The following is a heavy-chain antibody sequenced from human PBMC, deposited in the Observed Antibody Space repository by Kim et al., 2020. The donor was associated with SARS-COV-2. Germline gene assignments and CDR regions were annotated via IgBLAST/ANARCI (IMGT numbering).Heavy chain of an antibody. V-gene: IGHV4-34*01. CDR1: GGSFSGYY. CDR2: INHSGST. J-gene: IGHJ4*02. CDR3: ARDLRSYYGSGSSQAPKYYFDY. D-gene: IGHD3-10*01. Sequence: SETLSLTCAVYGGSFSGYYWSWIRQPPGKGLEWIGEINHSGSTNYNPSLKSRVTISVDTSKNQFSLKLSSVTAADTAVYYCARDLRSYYGSGSSQAPKYYFDYWGQGALVTVSS.